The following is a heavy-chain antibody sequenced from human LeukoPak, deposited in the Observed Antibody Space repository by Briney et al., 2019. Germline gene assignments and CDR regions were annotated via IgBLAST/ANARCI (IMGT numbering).Heavy chain of an antibody. CDR3: ARGGRSGYRYFDY. V-gene: IGHV1-2*06. CDR1: EYTSTDYY. D-gene: IGHD5-18*01. CDR2: ISPNTGGT. J-gene: IGHJ4*02. Sequence: ASVKVSCKASEYTSTDYYIHWIRQAPGQGLEWMGRISPNTGGTDHAQEFRDKITMTRDTSISTAYIELSRLISDDTAVYYCARGGRSGYRYFDYWGQGTLVTVSS.